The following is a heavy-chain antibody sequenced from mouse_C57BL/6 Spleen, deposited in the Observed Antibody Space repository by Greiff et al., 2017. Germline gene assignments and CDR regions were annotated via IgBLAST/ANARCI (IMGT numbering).Heavy chain of an antibody. J-gene: IGHJ4*01. CDR1: GFNIKNSY. Sequence: VQLKQSVAELVRPGASVKLSCKASGFNIKNSYMHWVKQRPEQGLEWIGRLDPANGNTKYTQKFKGKATITANKSSNTAYLQLSNLTSEDTAIYYCAREGRGYLALGYWGQGTTVTVSS. CDR3: AREGRGYLALGY. CDR2: LDPANGNT. V-gene: IGHV14-3*01.